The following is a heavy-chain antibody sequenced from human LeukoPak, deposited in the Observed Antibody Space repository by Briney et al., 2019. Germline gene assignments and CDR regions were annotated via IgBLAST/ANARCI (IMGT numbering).Heavy chain of an antibody. Sequence: SETLSLTCAVSGYSISSGYYWGWIRQPPGKGLEWIGSIYHSGSTYYNPSLKSRVTISVDTSKSQFSLKLSSVTAADTAVYYCARYLGATTDYWGQGTLVTVSS. V-gene: IGHV4-38-2*01. CDR1: GYSISSGYY. J-gene: IGHJ4*02. CDR2: IYHSGST. CDR3: ARYLGATTDY. D-gene: IGHD1-26*01.